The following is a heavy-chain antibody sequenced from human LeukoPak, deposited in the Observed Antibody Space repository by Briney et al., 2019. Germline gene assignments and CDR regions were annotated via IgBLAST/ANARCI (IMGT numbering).Heavy chain of an antibody. J-gene: IGHJ5*02. Sequence: PGGSLRLSCAASGFTFSSYSMNWVRQAPGKGLEWVSSISSSSSYIYYADSVKGRFTISRDNAKNSLYLQMNSLRAEDTAVYYCARDMAIAVAGNWFDPWGQGTLVTVSS. CDR1: GFTFSSYS. D-gene: IGHD6-19*01. V-gene: IGHV3-21*01. CDR3: ARDMAIAVAGNWFDP. CDR2: ISSSSSYI.